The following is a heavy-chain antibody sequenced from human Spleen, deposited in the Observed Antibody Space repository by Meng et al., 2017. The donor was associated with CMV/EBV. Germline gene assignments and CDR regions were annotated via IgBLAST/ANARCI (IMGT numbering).Heavy chain of an antibody. CDR2: INPNSGGT. Sequence: ASVKVSCKASGYTFSDYYLHWVRQAPGQGLEWMGWINPNSGGTNYAQNFQGRVTMTRDTSISTAYMELSRLTSDDTAVYYCAKKDQQLAAYYYYFALDVWGQGTTVTVSS. D-gene: IGHD6-13*01. J-gene: IGHJ6*02. CDR3: AKKDQQLAAYYYYFALDV. V-gene: IGHV1-2*02. CDR1: GYTFSDYY.